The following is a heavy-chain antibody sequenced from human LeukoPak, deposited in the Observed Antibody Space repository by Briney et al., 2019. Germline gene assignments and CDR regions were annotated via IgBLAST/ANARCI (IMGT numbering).Heavy chain of an antibody. CDR2: INPSGGST. CDR1: GYTFTSYY. J-gene: IGHJ6*02. V-gene: IGHV1-46*01. D-gene: IGHD2-15*01. Sequence: GASVKVSCKASGYTFTSYYMHWVRQAPGQGLEWMEIINPSGGSTSYAQKFQGRVAMTRDTSTSTVYMELSSLRSEDTAVYYCARDRYCSGGSCRYSNYYYGMDVWGQGTTVTVSS. CDR3: ARDRYCSGGSCRYSNYYYGMDV.